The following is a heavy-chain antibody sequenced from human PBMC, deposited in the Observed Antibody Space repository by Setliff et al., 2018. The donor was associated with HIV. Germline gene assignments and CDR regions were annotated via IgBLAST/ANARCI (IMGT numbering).Heavy chain of an antibody. CDR3: TRRRRAPGIEDLEAY. CDR2: IHPGDFVT. D-gene: IGHD1-26*01. Sequence: GESLKISCRGSGYNFASHWIAWVRQMPGKGLEWIGVIHPGDFVTRYGPSFQGQVFISADRSITTAYLQWDSLKASDTAIYYCTRRRRAPGIEDLEAYWGQGTLVTVSS. V-gene: IGHV5-51*01. CDR1: GYNFASHW. J-gene: IGHJ4*02.